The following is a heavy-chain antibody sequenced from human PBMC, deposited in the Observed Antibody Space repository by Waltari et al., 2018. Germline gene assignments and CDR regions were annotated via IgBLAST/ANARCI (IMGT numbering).Heavy chain of an antibody. CDR2: IYTSGGT. J-gene: IGHJ5*02. D-gene: IGHD6-19*01. V-gene: IGHV4-4*07. CDR1: GGSISSYY. CDR3: ARDKGGYSSGPNWFDP. Sequence: QVQLQESGPGLVKPSETLSLTCTVSGGSISSYYWSWIRQPAGKGLEWIGRIYTSGGTNYNPSHKGRVTLSVDTSNNQFSLKLSSVTAADTAVYYCARDKGGYSSGPNWFDPWGQGTLVTVSS.